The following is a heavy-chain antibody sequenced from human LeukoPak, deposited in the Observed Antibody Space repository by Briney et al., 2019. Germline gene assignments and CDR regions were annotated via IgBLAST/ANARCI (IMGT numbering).Heavy chain of an antibody. D-gene: IGHD6-13*01. V-gene: IGHV4-34*01. CDR2: INHSGST. Sequence: SETLSLTCAVYGGSFSGYYWSWIRQPPGKGLEWIGGINHSGSTNYNPSLKSRVTISVDTSKNQFSLKLSSVTAADTAVYYCARGRAAAGTLGEFDYWGQGTLVTVSS. CDR1: GGSFSGYY. J-gene: IGHJ4*02. CDR3: ARGRAAAGTLGEFDY.